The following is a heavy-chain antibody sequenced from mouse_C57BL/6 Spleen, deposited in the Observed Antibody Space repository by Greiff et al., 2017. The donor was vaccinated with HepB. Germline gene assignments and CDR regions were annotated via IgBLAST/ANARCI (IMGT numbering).Heavy chain of an antibody. V-gene: IGHV1-63*01. Sequence: VQLVESGAELVRPGTSVKMSCKASGYTFTNYWIGWAKQRPGHGLEWIGDIYPGGGYTNYNEKFKGKATLTADKSSSTAYMQFSSLTSEDSAIYYCARLGDGNYWYFDVWGTGTTVTVSS. J-gene: IGHJ1*03. CDR1: GYTFTNYW. CDR2: IYPGGGYT. CDR3: ARLGDGNYWYFDV. D-gene: IGHD2-1*01.